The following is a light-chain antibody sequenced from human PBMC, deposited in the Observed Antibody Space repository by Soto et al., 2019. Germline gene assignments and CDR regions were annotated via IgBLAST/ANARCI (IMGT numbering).Light chain of an antibody. CDR3: QHSNSYSEA. CDR2: KAS. V-gene: IGKV1-5*03. Sequence: DIQMTQSPSTLSGSVGDRVTITCRASQTISSWLAWYQQKPGTAPKLLIYKASTLKSGVPLRFSGCGSVTEFTLTISSRQPDDFVTYYCQHSNSYSEAFGQGPKLELK. J-gene: IGKJ1*01. CDR1: QTISSW.